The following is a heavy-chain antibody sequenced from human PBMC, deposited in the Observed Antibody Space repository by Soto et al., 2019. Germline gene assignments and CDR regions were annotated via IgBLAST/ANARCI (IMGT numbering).Heavy chain of an antibody. Sequence: ASVKVSCKASGGTFSSYAISWVRQAPGKGLEWMGGFDPEDGETIYAQKFQGRVTMTEDTSTDTAYMELSSLRSEDTAVYYCATASTISVVDEWGQGTLVTVSS. CDR2: FDPEDGET. V-gene: IGHV1-24*01. CDR3: ATASTISVVDE. D-gene: IGHD3-3*01. J-gene: IGHJ4*02. CDR1: GGTFSSYA.